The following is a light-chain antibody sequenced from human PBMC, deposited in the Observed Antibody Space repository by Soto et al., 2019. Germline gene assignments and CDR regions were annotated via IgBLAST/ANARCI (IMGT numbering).Light chain of an antibody. CDR1: SSDVGGYDY. CDR3: SSYSISTAYL. Sequence: HSALTHPASVSGSPGQSITISCTGTSSDVGGYDYVSWYQLHPGKAPKLMVFEVSNRPSGVSYRFSGSKSGNTASLTISGLQAEDEADYFCSSYSISTAYLFGTGTKV. V-gene: IGLV2-14*01. J-gene: IGLJ1*01. CDR2: EVS.